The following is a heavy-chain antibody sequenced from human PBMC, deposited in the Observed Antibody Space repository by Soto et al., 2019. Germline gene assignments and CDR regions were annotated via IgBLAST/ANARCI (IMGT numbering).Heavy chain of an antibody. D-gene: IGHD1-26*01. Sequence: GGSLILSCAASGFTFSSYEMNWVRQAPGKGLEWVSYISSSGSTIYYADSVKGRFTISRDNAKNSLYLQMNSLRADDTAVYYCAKGKVGAGVGATMALFDFCGQGSQVTVSS. CDR3: AKGKVGAGVGATMALFDF. V-gene: IGHV3-48*03. CDR1: GFTFSSYE. J-gene: IGHJ4*02. CDR2: ISSSGSTI.